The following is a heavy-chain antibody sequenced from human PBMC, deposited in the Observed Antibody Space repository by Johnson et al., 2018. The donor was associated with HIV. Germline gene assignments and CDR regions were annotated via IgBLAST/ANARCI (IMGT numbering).Heavy chain of an antibody. V-gene: IGHV3-30*04. CDR1: GFTFSSYA. CDR2: ISYDGSNK. D-gene: IGHD6-13*01. Sequence: VQLVESGGGVVQPGRSLRLSCAASGFTFSSYAMHWVRQAPGKGLEWVAVISYDGSNKYYADSVKGRFTISRDNSKNTLYLQMTSLRAEDTAVYYCARDGAGYSSSWYVPAGAFDIWGQGTMVTVSS. CDR3: ARDGAGYSSSWYVPAGAFDI. J-gene: IGHJ3*02.